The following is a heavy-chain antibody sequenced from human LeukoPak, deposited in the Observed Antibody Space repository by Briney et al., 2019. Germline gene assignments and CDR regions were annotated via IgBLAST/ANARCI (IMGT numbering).Heavy chain of an antibody. CDR2: INQDGSVK. V-gene: IGHV3-7*01. Sequence: PGGSLRLSCAASGFTFNTYWMSWVRQAPGEGLEWVGNINQDGSVKHYVDSVKGRFTISRDNAKNSLYLQMNSLRAEDTAVYYCARKGLPDYWGQGTLVTVSS. J-gene: IGHJ4*02. CDR1: GFTFNTYW. CDR3: ARKGLPDY. D-gene: IGHD4-11*01.